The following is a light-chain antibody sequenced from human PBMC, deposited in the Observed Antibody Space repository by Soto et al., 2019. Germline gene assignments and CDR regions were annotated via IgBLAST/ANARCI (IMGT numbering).Light chain of an antibody. J-gene: IGKJ3*01. CDR3: QQRGNWPPT. V-gene: IGKV3-11*01. CDR1: QSLSSY. Sequence: EVVFTQSPATLSLSPGERATLSCRASQSLSSYLAWYQQKPGQAPRLLIYDASNRATDIPARFSGSGSGTDFTLTISSLEPEDFAVYFCQQRGNWPPTFGPGTKVDIK. CDR2: DAS.